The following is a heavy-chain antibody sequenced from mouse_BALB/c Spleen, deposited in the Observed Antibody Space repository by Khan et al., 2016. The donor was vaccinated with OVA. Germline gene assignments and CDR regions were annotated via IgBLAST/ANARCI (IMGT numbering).Heavy chain of an antibody. CDR3: ARAYYGYDGYYAMDY. Sequence: QVQLKQSGPGLVAPSQSLSITCTVSGFSLSRYNIHWVRQPPGKGLEWLGMIWGGGGTDYNSTLKSRLSISKDNSKSQVFLKMNSLQTDDSAMYFGARAYYGYDGYYAMDYGGEGTSVYVSS. J-gene: IGHJ4*01. D-gene: IGHD2-14*01. CDR2: IWGGGGT. V-gene: IGHV2-6-4*01. CDR1: GFSLSRYN.